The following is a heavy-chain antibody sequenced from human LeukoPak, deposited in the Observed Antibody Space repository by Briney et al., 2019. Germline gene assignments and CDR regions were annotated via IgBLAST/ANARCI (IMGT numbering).Heavy chain of an antibody. V-gene: IGHV3-30*03. CDR2: ISYDGTNK. CDR1: GFTFNNYV. J-gene: IGHJ4*02. Sequence: GGSLRLSCAASGFTFNNYVIHWVRQAPGKGLEWLAVISYDGTNKYYADSVKGRFTISRDDSKNTLYLQMNFLKSEDTAVYYCARWGGTRQYYFDYWGQGTLVTVSS. CDR3: ARWGGTRQYYFDY. D-gene: IGHD1-1*01.